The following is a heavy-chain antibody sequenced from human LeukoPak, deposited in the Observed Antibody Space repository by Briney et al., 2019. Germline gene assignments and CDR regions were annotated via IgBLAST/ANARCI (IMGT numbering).Heavy chain of an antibody. V-gene: IGHV3-7*01. CDR3: ARDEYSSSGFSPDYYYYMDV. Sequence: PGGSLRLSCAASGFTFSNYWMNWVRQAPGKGLEWVANIKQDGSETYYVDSVKGRFTISRDNDKNSLYLQMNSLTAEDTAVYYCARDEYSSSGFSPDYYYYMDVWGKGTTVTVSS. J-gene: IGHJ6*03. CDR2: IKQDGSET. CDR1: GFTFSNYW. D-gene: IGHD6-6*01.